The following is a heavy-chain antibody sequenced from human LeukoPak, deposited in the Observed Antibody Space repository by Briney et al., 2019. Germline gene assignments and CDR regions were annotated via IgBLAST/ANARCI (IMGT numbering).Heavy chain of an antibody. CDR1: GGSFSGYY. CDR2: INHSGST. CDR3: AIAGYSSSWYWGRRWFDP. J-gene: IGHJ5*02. D-gene: IGHD6-13*01. Sequence: SETLSLTCAVYGGSFSGYYWSWIRQPPGKGLEWIGEINHSGSTNYNPSLKRRVTISVDTSKNQFSLKLSSVTAADTAVYYCAIAGYSSSWYWGRRWFDPWGQGTLVTVSS. V-gene: IGHV4-34*01.